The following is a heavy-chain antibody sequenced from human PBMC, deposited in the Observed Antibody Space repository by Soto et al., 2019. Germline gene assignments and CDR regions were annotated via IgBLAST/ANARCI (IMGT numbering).Heavy chain of an antibody. CDR3: ARPGKYYYDSSGLQIYDAFDI. CDR2: IIPIFGTA. V-gene: IGHV1-69*13. J-gene: IGHJ3*02. Sequence: GASVKVSCKASGGTFSSYAISWVRQAPGQGLEWMGGIIPIFGTANYAQKFQGRVTITADESTSTAYMELSSLRSEDTAVYYCARPGKYYYDSSGLQIYDAFDIWGQGTMVTVSS. CDR1: GGTFSSYA. D-gene: IGHD3-22*01.